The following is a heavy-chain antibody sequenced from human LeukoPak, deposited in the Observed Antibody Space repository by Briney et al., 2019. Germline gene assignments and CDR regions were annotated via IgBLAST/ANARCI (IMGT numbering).Heavy chain of an antibody. V-gene: IGHV3-7*01. Sequence: PGGSLRLSCAASGFTFSTYAMSWVRQAPGKGLEWVANIKQDGSEKYYADSVKGRFTIFRDNAKNSLYVQVNSLRAEDTAVYYCARGGSRLLTSYIFDYWGQGTLVTVSS. CDR3: ARGGSRLLTSYIFDY. CDR1: GFTFSTYA. CDR2: IKQDGSEK. J-gene: IGHJ4*02. D-gene: IGHD3-16*01.